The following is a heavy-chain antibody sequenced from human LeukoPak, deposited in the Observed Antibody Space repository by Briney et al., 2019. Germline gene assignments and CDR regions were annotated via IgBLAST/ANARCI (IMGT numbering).Heavy chain of an antibody. D-gene: IGHD6-19*01. Sequence: SETLSLTCAVSGYSISSGYYWGWIRQPPGKGLEWIGSIYHSGSTYYNPSLKSRVTISVDTSKSQFSLKLSSVTAADTAVYYCARDERSSGWFDPWGQGTLVTASS. CDR1: GYSISSGYY. CDR2: IYHSGST. V-gene: IGHV4-38-2*02. J-gene: IGHJ5*02. CDR3: ARDERSSGWFDP.